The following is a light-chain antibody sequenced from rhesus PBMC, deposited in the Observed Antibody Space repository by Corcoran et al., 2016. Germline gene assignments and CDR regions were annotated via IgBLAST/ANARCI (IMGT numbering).Light chain of an antibody. CDR2: EDS. CDR3: SSFAVTNTYI. CDR1: SNDVGAYDY. V-gene: IGLV2-23*01. Sequence: QAALTQPPSVSGSPGQSVTISCTGTSNDVGAYDYVSWYQQHPGTAPKLMIYEDSTRPSGVSDRFSGSKSGNTASLTISGLQAEDEADYYCSSFAVTNTYIFGAGTRLTVL. J-gene: IGLJ1*01.